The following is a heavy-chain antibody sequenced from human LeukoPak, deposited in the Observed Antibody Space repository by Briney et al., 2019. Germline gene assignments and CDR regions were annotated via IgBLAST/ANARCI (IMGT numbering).Heavy chain of an antibody. J-gene: IGHJ6*03. CDR1: GYTFTGYH. Sequence: ASVKVSCKASGYTFTGYHMHWVRQAPGQGLEWMGWINPNSGGTNYAQKFQGRVTMTRDTSISTAYMELSRLRSDDTAVYCCARXXXFGVVXYXYYYMDVWGXGTTVTVSS. D-gene: IGHD3-3*01. CDR2: INPNSGGT. V-gene: IGHV1-2*02. CDR3: ARXXXFGVVXYXYYYMDV.